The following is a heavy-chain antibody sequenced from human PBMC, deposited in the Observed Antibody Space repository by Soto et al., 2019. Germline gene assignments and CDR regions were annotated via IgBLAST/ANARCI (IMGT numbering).Heavy chain of an antibody. CDR2: ITSSSSNI. CDR3: VRARSTDSRPDY. V-gene: IGHV3-21*01. J-gene: IGHJ4*02. Sequence: EVQLVESGGGLVKPGGSLRLSCAASGFTFSLYSMIWVRQAPGKGLEWVASITSSSSNIYYEDSLKGRFTISRDNAKNALFLQLDRLRAEDTAVYFCVRARSTDSRPDYWGQGTLGSVSS. D-gene: IGHD3-22*01. CDR1: GFTFSLYS.